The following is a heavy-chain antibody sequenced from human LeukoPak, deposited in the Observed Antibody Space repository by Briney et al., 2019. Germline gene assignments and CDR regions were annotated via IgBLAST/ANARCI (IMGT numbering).Heavy chain of an antibody. CDR1: GFTFRSYT. J-gene: IGHJ5*02. Sequence: GGSLRLSCAASGFTFRSYTMNWVRQAPGKGLEWVPSISSSSNYIYYADSVKGRFTISRDNAKNSLYLQMNSLRAEDTAVYYCARDPPDYYDSSGYYYGGPWGQGTLVTVSS. D-gene: IGHD3-22*01. V-gene: IGHV3-21*01. CDR2: ISSSSNYI. CDR3: ARDPPDYYDSSGYYYGGP.